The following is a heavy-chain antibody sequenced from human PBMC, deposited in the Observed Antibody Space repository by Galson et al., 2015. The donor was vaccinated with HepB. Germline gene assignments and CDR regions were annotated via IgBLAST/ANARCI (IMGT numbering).Heavy chain of an antibody. CDR2: INAGNGNT. Sequence: SVKVSCKASGYTFTSYAMHWVRQAPGQRLEWMGWINAGNGNTKYSQKFQGRVTITRDTSASTAYMELSSLRSEDTAVYYCARDSFVHMVRGVIPWFDPWGQGTLVTVSS. CDR3: ARDSFVHMVRGVIPWFDP. CDR1: GYTFTSYA. D-gene: IGHD3-10*01. J-gene: IGHJ5*02. V-gene: IGHV1-3*01.